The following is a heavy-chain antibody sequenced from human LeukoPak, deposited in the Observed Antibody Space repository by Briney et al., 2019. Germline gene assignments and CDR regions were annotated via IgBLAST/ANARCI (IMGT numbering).Heavy chain of an antibody. CDR2: NFYSAST. CDR1: GGSISRSSYY. J-gene: IGHJ4*02. Sequence: PSETLSLTCTVSGGSISRSSYYWGWIRQPPGKGLERIGSNFYSASTHYNPSLKSRVTISVDTSKNQFSLKLSSVTAADTAVYYCARETKDYYGSGSPLDYWGQGTLVTVSS. CDR3: ARETKDYYGSGSPLDY. D-gene: IGHD3-10*01. V-gene: IGHV4-39*01.